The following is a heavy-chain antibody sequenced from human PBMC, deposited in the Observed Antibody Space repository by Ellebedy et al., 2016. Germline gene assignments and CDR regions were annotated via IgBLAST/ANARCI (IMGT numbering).Heavy chain of an antibody. Sequence: GGSLRLXCAASGFTLSNYWMSWVRQAPGKGLEWVANIKQDGSEKYYVDSVKGRFTISRDNAKNSLYLQMNSLRAEDTAVYYCARSMAVPVYSGYGLWGQGTLVTVSS. CDR3: ARSMAVPVYSGYGL. CDR1: GFTLSNYW. D-gene: IGHD5-12*01. V-gene: IGHV3-7*01. CDR2: IKQDGSEK. J-gene: IGHJ4*02.